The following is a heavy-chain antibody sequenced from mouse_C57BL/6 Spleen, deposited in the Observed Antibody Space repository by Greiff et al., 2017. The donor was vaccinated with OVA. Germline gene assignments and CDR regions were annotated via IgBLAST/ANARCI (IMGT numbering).Heavy chain of an antibody. CDR1: GFTFSSYA. CDR2: ISDGGSYT. J-gene: IGHJ3*01. Sequence: EVKLMESGGGLVKPGGSLKLSCAASGFTFSSYAMSWVRQTPEKRLEWVATISDGGSYTYYPDNVKGRFTISRDNAKNNLYLQMSHLKSEDTAMYYCARAYSNEGAWFAYWGQGTLVTVSA. CDR3: ARAYSNEGAWFAY. V-gene: IGHV5-4*03. D-gene: IGHD2-5*01.